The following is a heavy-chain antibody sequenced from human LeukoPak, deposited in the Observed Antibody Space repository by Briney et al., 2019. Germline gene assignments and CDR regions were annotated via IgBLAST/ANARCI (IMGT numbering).Heavy chain of an antibody. V-gene: IGHV3-74*01. CDR3: ARSHYYDSSGYYSYYYGLDV. CDR2: INSDGNSI. Sequence: GGSLRLSCAASGFTFSSYWMHWARQAPGKGLVWVSRINSDGNSIRYADSVKGRFTISRDNAKNTLDLQMNSLRAEDTAVYYCARSHYYDSSGYYSYYYGLDVWGQGTTVTVSS. J-gene: IGHJ6*02. D-gene: IGHD3-22*01. CDR1: GFTFSSYW.